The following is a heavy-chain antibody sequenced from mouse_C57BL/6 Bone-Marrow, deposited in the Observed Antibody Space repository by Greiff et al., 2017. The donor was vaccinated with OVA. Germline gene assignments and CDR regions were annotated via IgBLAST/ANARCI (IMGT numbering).Heavy chain of an antibody. CDR3: ARYGYHYYAMDY. D-gene: IGHD2-2*01. J-gene: IGHJ4*01. CDR1: GYTFTSYW. CDR2: INPSNGGT. V-gene: IGHV1-53*01. Sequence: QVQLQQPGTELVKPGASVKLSCKASGYTFTSYWMHWVKQRPGQGLEWIGNINPSNGGTNYNEKFKSKVTLTVDKSSSTAYMQLSSLTSEDSAVYYCARYGYHYYAMDYWGQGTSVTVSS.